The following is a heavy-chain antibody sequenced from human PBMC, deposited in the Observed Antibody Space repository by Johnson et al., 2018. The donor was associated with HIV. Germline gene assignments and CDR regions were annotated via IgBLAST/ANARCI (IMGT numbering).Heavy chain of an antibody. J-gene: IGHJ3*02. CDR1: GFTFSSYG. CDR3: ATDLFSLILEDDAFDT. V-gene: IGHV3-30*03. CDR2: ISYDGSNK. Sequence: QVQLVESGGGVVQPGRSLRLSCAASGFTFSSYGMHWVRQAPGKGLEWVAVISYDGSNKYYADSVKGRFTISRDDSTNTLYLQMNSLKIEDTAVYYCATDLFSLILEDDAFDTWGQGTVVTVSS.